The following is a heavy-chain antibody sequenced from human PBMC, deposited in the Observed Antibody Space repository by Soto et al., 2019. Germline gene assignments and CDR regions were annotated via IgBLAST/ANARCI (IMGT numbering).Heavy chain of an antibody. V-gene: IGHV3-23*01. CDR1: GFIFSSYA. J-gene: IGHJ3*02. CDR2: ISGSAGST. Sequence: GGSLRLSCAASGFIFSSYAMNWVRQAPGKGLEWVSSISGSAGSTNYADSVKGRFTIARDNSKNILYLQMNSLLAEDTAVYYCAHPRGYGVFDAVDIWGQGTVVTVSS. D-gene: IGHD4-17*01. CDR3: AHPRGYGVFDAVDI.